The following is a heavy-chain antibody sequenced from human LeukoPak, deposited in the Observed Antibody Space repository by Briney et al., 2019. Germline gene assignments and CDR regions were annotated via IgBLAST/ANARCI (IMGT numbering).Heavy chain of an antibody. D-gene: IGHD3-10*01. CDR2: IKQDGSEK. V-gene: IGHV3-7*03. CDR3: AKDSDYYGSGWFDP. Sequence: GGSLRLSCAASGFTLSSYWMNWVRQAPGKGLEWVANIKQDGSEKYYVDSVKGRFTISRDNAKNSLYLQMNSLRAEDTALYYCAKDSDYYGSGWFDPWGQGTLVTVSS. J-gene: IGHJ5*02. CDR1: GFTLSSYW.